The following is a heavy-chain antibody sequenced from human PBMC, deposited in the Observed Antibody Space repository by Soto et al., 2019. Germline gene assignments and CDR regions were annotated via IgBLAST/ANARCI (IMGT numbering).Heavy chain of an antibody. CDR1: GYTFTNYW. V-gene: IGHV5-10-1*03. D-gene: IGHD3-16*01. J-gene: IGHJ5*02. CDR3: ARSLPAYWKGWLDP. CDR2: FDPRDSHT. Sequence: EVQLVQSGAEVKKPGESLTISCKASGYTFTNYWINWVRQMPGKGLEWMGRFDPRDSHTNYSPSFQGRVTFSGDSSISTAYSQWSSLKASDTAIYYCARSLPAYWKGWLDPWGQGTLVTVSS.